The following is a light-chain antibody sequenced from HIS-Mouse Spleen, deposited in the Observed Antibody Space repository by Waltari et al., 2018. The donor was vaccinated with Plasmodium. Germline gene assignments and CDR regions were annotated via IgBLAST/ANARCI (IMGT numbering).Light chain of an antibody. CDR2: GAS. J-gene: IGKJ3*01. CDR1: QSVSSSY. CDR3: QQYGSSRFT. V-gene: IGKV3-20*01. Sequence: TLSLSPGERATLSCRASQSVSSSYLAWYQQKPGQAPRLLIYGASSRATGIPDRFSGSGSGTDFTLTISRLEPEDFAVYYCQQYGSSRFTFGPGTKVDIK.